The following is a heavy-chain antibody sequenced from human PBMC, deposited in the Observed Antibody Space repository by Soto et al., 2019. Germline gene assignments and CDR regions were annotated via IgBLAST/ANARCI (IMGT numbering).Heavy chain of an antibody. D-gene: IGHD3-10*01. CDR2: IYHSGST. CDR3: ARVPGP. Sequence: PSETLSLTCTVSGGSVSSNSYCWTWVRQPPGKGLEWIGYIYHSGSTYYNPSLKSRVTISVDRSKNQFSLKLTSVTAADTAVYYCARVPGPWGQGTLVTVSS. V-gene: IGHV4-39*07. CDR1: GGSVSSNSYC. J-gene: IGHJ5*02.